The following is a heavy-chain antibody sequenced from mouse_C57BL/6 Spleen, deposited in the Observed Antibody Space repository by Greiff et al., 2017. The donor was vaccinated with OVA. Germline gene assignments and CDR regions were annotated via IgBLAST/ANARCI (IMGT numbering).Heavy chain of an antibody. V-gene: IGHV3-6*01. D-gene: IGHD1-1*01. CDR3: AREGITTVGYFDY. CDR2: ISYDGSN. CDR1: GYSITSGYY. Sequence: LQESGPGLVKPSQSLSLTCSVTGYSITSGYYWNWIRQFPGNKLEWMGYISYDGSNNYNPSLKNRISITRDTSKNQFFLKLNSVTTEDTATYYCAREGITTVGYFDYWGQGTTLTVSS. J-gene: IGHJ2*01.